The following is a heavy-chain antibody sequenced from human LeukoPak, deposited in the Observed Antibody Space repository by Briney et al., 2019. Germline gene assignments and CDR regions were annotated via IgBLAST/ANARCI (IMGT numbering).Heavy chain of an antibody. CDR3: AKEDVEYRFYDY. CDR1: GFTFSSYG. CDR2: IKKDGSEK. Sequence: AGTLRRNCAASGFTFSSYGRSWVRQAPGKGREGVANIKKDGSEKYYVDSMRGRFTISRDNAKNSLYLQMNSLRAEDTAMYYCAKEDVEYRFYDYWGQGTLVTISS. J-gene: IGHJ4*02. D-gene: IGHD2/OR15-2a*01. V-gene: IGHV3-7*01.